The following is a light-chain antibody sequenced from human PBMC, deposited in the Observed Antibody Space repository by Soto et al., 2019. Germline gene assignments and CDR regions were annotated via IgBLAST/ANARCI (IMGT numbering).Light chain of an antibody. CDR1: PSVRSR. CDR2: DAS. V-gene: IGKV3-15*01. Sequence: EIVMTQTPATLSVPLGERATLPFRASPSVRSRLAWYQQKPGQAPRLLIYDASTRAPGIPARFSGSGSGTELTLTISSLQSDDFAVYHCQQYNNWPPTFGHGTRLEI. CDR3: QQYNNWPPT. J-gene: IGKJ5*01.